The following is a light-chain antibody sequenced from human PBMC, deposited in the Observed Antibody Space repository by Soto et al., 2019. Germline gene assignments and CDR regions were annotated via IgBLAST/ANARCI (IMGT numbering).Light chain of an antibody. J-gene: IGKJ4*01. V-gene: IGKV3-15*01. CDR1: QSISRH. Sequence: EIVMTQSPATLSVSPGERVTLSCRASQSISRHLAWYQQKPGQPPRLLIYGASTRATGIPARFSGSGSGTEFTITISSLQSEDFAVYYCQQYDSWPIFGGGTKVEIK. CDR3: QQYDSWPI. CDR2: GAS.